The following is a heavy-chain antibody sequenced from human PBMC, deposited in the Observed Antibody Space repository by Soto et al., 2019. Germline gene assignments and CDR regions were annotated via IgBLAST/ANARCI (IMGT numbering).Heavy chain of an antibody. V-gene: IGHV4-61*01. D-gene: IGHD3-16*01. CDR1: GGSVSGDKNY. Sequence: QVQLQESGPGLVKPSETLSLICTVSGGSVSGDKNYWSWIRQSPGKGLEWIGYISYSGATNYNPSLKSRLTISVDRSKNQFALKLSSVTASDTALYYCATSPRFAFDIWGQGTTVIVSS. J-gene: IGHJ3*02. CDR3: ATSPRFAFDI. CDR2: ISYSGAT.